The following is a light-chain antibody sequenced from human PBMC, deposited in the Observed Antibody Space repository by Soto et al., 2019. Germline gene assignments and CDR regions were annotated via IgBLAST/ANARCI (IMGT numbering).Light chain of an antibody. Sequence: QSVLTQPASVSGSPGQSITISCTGTSSDVGGYNYVSWYQLHPGKAPKLMVYEVSNRPSGVSNRFSGSKSGNTASLTISGLQAEDEDDYYCRSYTSSTAYVFGTGTKVTVL. CDR1: SSDVGGYNY. CDR3: RSYTSSTAYV. J-gene: IGLJ1*01. CDR2: EVS. V-gene: IGLV2-14*01.